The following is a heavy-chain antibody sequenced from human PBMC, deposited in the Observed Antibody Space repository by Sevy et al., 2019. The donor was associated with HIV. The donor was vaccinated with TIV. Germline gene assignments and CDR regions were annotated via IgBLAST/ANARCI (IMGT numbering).Heavy chain of an antibody. J-gene: IGHJ4*02. CDR2: ISSNGGST. D-gene: IGHD3-9*01. Sequence: GGSLRLSCAASGFTFSSYAMHWVRQAPGKGLEYVSAISSNGGSTNYANSVKGRFTIARDNSKNTLYLQMGSLRAEDMAVYYCARVSAYYDILTGYFLFDYWGQGTLVTVSS. CDR1: GFTFSSYA. V-gene: IGHV3-64*01. CDR3: ARVSAYYDILTGYFLFDY.